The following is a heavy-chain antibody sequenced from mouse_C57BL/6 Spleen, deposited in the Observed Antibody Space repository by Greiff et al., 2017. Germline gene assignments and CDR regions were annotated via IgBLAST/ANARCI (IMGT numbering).Heavy chain of an antibody. CDR2: IYPGSGST. CDR3: ARQNYYYGSSCWYCDV. J-gene: IGHJ1*03. CDR1: GYTFTSYW. D-gene: IGHD1-1*01. Sequence: VQLQQSGAELVKPGASVKMSCKASGYTFTSYWITWVKQRPGQGLEWIGDIYPGSGSTNYTEKFKSKATLTVDTSSSTAYMQLSSLTSEDAAVYYCARQNYYYGSSCWYCDVWGTGTTVTVSS. V-gene: IGHV1-55*01.